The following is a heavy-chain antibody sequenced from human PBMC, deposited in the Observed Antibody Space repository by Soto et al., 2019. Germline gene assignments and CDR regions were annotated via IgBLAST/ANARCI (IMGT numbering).Heavy chain of an antibody. CDR2: IYYSGST. J-gene: IGHJ5*02. CDR3: ARLRFLEWLPENNWFDP. V-gene: IGHV4-59*08. CDR1: GGSISSYY. D-gene: IGHD3-3*01. Sequence: SETLSLTCTVSGGSISSYYWSWIRQPPGKGLEWIGYIYYSGSTNYNLSLKSRVTISVDTSKNQFSLKLSSVTAADTAVYYCARLRFLEWLPENNWFDPWGQGTLVTVSS.